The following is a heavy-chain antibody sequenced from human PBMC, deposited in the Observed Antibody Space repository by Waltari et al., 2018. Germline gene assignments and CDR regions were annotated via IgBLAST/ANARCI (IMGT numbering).Heavy chain of an antibody. CDR1: GYSISSGYY. CDR2: IYHSGST. J-gene: IGHJ3*02. V-gene: IGHV4-38-2*01. CDR3: ARSPDYDILTGYPPHACDI. Sequence: QVQLQESGPGLVKPSETLSLTCAVSGYSISSGYYWGWIRQPTGKGLEWIGSIYHSGSTYYNPSLKSRVTISVDTSKNQFSLKLCSVTAADTAVYYCARSPDYDILTGYPPHACDIWGQGTMVTVSS. D-gene: IGHD3-9*01.